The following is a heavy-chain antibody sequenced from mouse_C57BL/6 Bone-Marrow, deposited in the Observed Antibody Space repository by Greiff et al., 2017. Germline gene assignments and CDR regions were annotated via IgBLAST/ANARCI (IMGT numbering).Heavy chain of an antibody. J-gene: IGHJ3*01. V-gene: IGHV5-17*01. CDR2: ISRGSSTT. Sequence: DVKLVESGGGLVKPGGSLTLSCAASGFTFSDYGMHWVRQAPEQGLEWVGYISRGSSTTYYAETVKGRFTISRDNAKNTLFLQMTSLRSEDTAMYYCARRRLRTTFAYWGQGTLVTVSA. D-gene: IGHD2-4*01. CDR1: GFTFSDYG. CDR3: ARRRLRTTFAY.